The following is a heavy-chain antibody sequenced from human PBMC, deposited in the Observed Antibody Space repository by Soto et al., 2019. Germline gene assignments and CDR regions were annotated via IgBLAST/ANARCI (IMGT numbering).Heavy chain of an antibody. J-gene: IGHJ4*02. Sequence: GGSLRLSCAASGFTVSSNYMSWVRQAPGKGLEWVSVIYSGGSTYYADSVKGRFTISRDNSKNTLYLQMNSLRAEDTAVYYCARDPVAGKIVDYWGQGTLVTVSS. CDR1: GFTVSSNY. CDR2: IYSGGST. D-gene: IGHD6-19*01. V-gene: IGHV3-66*01. CDR3: ARDPVAGKIVDY.